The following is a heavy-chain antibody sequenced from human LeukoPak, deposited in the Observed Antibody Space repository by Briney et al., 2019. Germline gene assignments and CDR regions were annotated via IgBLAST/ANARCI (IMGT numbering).Heavy chain of an antibody. CDR3: ARVGYSSGWYGWFDP. V-gene: IGHV3-21*01. CDR2: ISSSSSSYI. J-gene: IGHJ5*02. CDR1: GFTFSSYS. Sequence: TGGSLRLSCAASGFTFSSYSMNWVRQAPGKGLEWVSSISSSSSSYIYYADSVKGRFTISRDNAKNSLFLQMNSLRAEDTAVYYCARVGYSSGWYGWFDPWGQGTLVTVSS. D-gene: IGHD6-19*01.